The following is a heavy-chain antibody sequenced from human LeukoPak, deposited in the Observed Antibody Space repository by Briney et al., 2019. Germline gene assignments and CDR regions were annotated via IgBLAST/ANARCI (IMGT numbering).Heavy chain of an antibody. V-gene: IGHV4-39*07. J-gene: IGHJ3*02. CDR1: GGSISSSNFY. D-gene: IGHD3-22*01. Sequence: PSETLSLTCTVSGGSISSSNFYWGWIRQPPGKGLEWIGSIYYSGSTYYNPSLKSRVTISVDTSKNQFSLKLSSVTAADTAVYYCARVLNYYDSSGYYQDAFDIWGQGTMVTVSS. CDR2: IYYSGST. CDR3: ARVLNYYDSSGYYQDAFDI.